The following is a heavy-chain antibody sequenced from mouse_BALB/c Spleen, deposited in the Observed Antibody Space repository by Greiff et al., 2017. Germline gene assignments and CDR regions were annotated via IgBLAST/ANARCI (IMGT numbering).Heavy chain of an antibody. CDR2: IRLKSNNYAT. Sequence: EVMLVESGGGLVQPGGSMKLSCVASGFTFSNYWMNWVRQSPEKGLEWVAEIRLKSNNYATHYAESVKGRFTISRDDSKSSVYLQMNNLRAEDTGIYYCTPRYYGNYGTGAMDYWGQGTSVTVSS. D-gene: IGHD2-1*01. CDR1: GFTFSNYW. J-gene: IGHJ4*01. V-gene: IGHV6-6*02. CDR3: TPRYYGNYGTGAMDY.